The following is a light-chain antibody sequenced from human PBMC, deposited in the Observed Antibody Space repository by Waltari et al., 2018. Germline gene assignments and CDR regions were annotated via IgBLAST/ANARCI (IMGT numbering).Light chain of an antibody. Sequence: QSALTQPASVSGSPGQSITISCTGTSSDVGAYNFVSWYQQHPGKAPHLIIYEVSERPQGVVKRFSGAKSDNTASLTISGLQAEDEADYYCSSDTTSTAPGVFGAGTKVTVL. CDR3: SSDTTSTAPGV. J-gene: IGLJ1*01. CDR2: EVS. V-gene: IGLV2-14*01. CDR1: SSDVGAYNF.